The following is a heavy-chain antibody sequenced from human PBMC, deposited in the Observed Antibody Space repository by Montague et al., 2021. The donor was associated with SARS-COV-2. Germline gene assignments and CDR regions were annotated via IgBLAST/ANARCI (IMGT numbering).Heavy chain of an antibody. D-gene: IGHD2-21*01. J-gene: IGHJ3*01. CDR2: IYYSGST. CDR3: ARHGSFVVVCVIHDSFDL. CDR1: GGSISTYY. Sequence: SETLSLTCTVSGGSISTYYWSWIRQPAGKGLEWIGYIYYSGSTNYNPSLKSRVTISVDTSKNQFSLKLSSVTAADTAVYYCARHGSFVVVCVIHDSFDLWGRGTMVTVSS. V-gene: IGHV4-59*08.